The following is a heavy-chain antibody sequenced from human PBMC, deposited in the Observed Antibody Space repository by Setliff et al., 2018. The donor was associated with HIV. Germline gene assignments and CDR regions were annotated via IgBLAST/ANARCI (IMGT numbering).Heavy chain of an antibody. CDR1: DFTFSTYC. Sequence: PGGSLRLSCAASDFTFSTYCMNWVRQAPGKGLEWISSISYRSSYIYYADSVKGRFTISRDNAKNSLYLQMNSLRAEDTAVYYCARGPPGEPRLFQHWGQGTLVTVSS. CDR2: ISYRSSYI. V-gene: IGHV3-21*01. CDR3: ARGPPGEPRLFQH. J-gene: IGHJ1*01. D-gene: IGHD3-10*01.